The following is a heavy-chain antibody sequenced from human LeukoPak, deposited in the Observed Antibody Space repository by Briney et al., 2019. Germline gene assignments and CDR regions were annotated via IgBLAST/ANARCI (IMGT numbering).Heavy chain of an antibody. V-gene: IGHV4-59*01. CDR2: IYYSGST. Sequence: PSETLSLTCTVSGGSISSYYWSWIRQPPGKGLEWIGYIYYSGSTNYNPSLKSRVTISVDTSKNQFSLKLSSVTAADTAVYYCATGGSSSGWYFDVWGRGTLVTVSS. CDR3: ATGGSSSGWYFDV. CDR1: GGSISSYY. J-gene: IGHJ2*01. D-gene: IGHD6-13*01.